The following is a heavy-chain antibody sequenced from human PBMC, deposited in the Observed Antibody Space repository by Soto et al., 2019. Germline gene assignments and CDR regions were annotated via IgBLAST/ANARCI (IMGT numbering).Heavy chain of an antibody. CDR1: GYTFTSYF. CDR2: VSAYNGNA. CDR3: ARNGYCSGGSCYWTAATYYGMDV. D-gene: IGHD2-15*01. V-gene: IGHV1-18*01. Sequence: ASVKVSCKASGYTFTSYFITWVRQAPGQGLEWMGWVSAYNGNANYAQTLYGRVTMTTDTSTSTAYMELRSLRFDDTAVYYCARNGYCSGGSCYWTAATYYGMDVWGQGTTVTVSS. J-gene: IGHJ6*02.